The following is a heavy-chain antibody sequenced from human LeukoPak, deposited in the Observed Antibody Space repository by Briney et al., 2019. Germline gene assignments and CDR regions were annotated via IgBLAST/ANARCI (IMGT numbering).Heavy chain of an antibody. J-gene: IGHJ4*02. CDR1: GFTFSSYA. CDR2: ISGSGGST. V-gene: IGHV3-23*01. Sequence: GGSLRLSCAASGFTFSSYAMSWVRQAPGKGLEWVSAISGSGGSTYYADSVKGRSTLYRDDSRNTVYFQLNDLRVEDTAIYYCAKANWVSNADAVWWGQGTQVTVSS. CDR3: AKANWVSNADAVW. D-gene: IGHD1-1*01.